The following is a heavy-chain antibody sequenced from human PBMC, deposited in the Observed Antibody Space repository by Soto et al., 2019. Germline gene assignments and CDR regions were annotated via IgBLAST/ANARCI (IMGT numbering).Heavy chain of an antibody. CDR2: IYSGGST. CDR3: ARXTYYYDSSGQPY. J-gene: IGHJ4*02. V-gene: IGHV3-53*01. CDR1: GVTVSRSY. Sequence: EVQLVESGGGLIQPGGSLRVSCAASGVTVSRSYMSWVRQAPGKGLEWVSVIYSGGSTNYADSVKGRFTISRDNSKNTLYLQMNSLRVEDTAVXXXARXTYYYDSSGQPYWGQGTLVTVSS. D-gene: IGHD3-22*01.